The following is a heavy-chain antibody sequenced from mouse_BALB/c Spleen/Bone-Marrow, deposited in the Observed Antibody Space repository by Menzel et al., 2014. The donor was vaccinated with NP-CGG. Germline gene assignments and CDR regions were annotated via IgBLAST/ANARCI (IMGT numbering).Heavy chain of an antibody. D-gene: IGHD3-1*01. Sequence: SGTVLARPGAAVKMSCKASGYTFSNYWMHWVKQRPGQGLEWIGTIYPGNSDTTYNQKFKGKATLTAVTSTSTAYMERSSLTNEDSAVYYCTTLARNKFDYWGQGTTLTVSS. V-gene: IGHV1-5*01. J-gene: IGHJ2*01. CDR1: GYTFSNYW. CDR3: TTLARNKFDY. CDR2: IYPGNSDT.